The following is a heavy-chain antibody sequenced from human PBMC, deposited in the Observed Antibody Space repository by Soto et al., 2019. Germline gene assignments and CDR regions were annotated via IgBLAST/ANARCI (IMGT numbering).Heavy chain of an antibody. V-gene: IGHV1-69*04. CDR3: ASHFTGVLVLGTSPPGGDNYGWDV. Sequence: SVKVSCKASGGTFSSYAITWVRQAPGQGLEWMGRIIPILDIPNYAQNFQGRVTITADKSTSTAYMELSSLRSDDTAVYYCASHFTGVLVLGTSPPGGDNYGWDVWGQGTTVTVSS. J-gene: IGHJ6*02. CDR2: IIPILDIP. CDR1: GGTFSSYA. D-gene: IGHD2-8*02.